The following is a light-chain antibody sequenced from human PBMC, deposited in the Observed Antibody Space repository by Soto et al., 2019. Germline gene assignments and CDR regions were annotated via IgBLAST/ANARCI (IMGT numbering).Light chain of an antibody. CDR2: TAG. J-gene: IGLJ2*01. Sequence: QSVLTQPLSASASPGQRVTISCSGGSSNIGSNTVAWYQHLPGTAPPRLIFTAGQRPSGVPGRFSGSRSGTSASLAITGLQPEDEADYYCQSYDGGLGVSKIFGGGTKLTVL. CDR1: SSNIGSNT. CDR3: QSYDGGLGVSKI. V-gene: IGLV1-44*01.